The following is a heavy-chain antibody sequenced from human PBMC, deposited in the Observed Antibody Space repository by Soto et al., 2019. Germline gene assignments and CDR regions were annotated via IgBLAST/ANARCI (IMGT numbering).Heavy chain of an antibody. D-gene: IGHD3-10*01. J-gene: IGHJ4*02. CDR2: IKEDGSER. CDR3: ARATGADKEDY. CDR1: GFTFSSYW. V-gene: IGHV3-7*04. Sequence: EVQLVESGGGLVQPGGSLRLSCAASGFTFSSYWMSWVRQAPGKGLEWVANIKEDGSERYYVESVKGRFTISRDNAKNSLYLQMNILRAEDTAVYYCARATGADKEDYWGQGTLVTVSS.